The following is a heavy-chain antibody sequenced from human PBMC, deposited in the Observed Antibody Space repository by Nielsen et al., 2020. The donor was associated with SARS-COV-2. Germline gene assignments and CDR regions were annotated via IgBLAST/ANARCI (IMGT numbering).Heavy chain of an antibody. CDR1: GYTFTSYG. V-gene: IGHV1-18*01. D-gene: IGHD3-10*01. CDR3: AREGWFGEKWNYYGMDV. Sequence: ASVKVSCKASGYTFTSYGISWVRQAPGQGLERMGWISAYNGNTNYAQKLQGRVTMTTDTSTSTAYMELSSLRSEDTAVYYCAREGWFGEKWNYYGMDVWGQGTTVTVSS. CDR2: ISAYNGNT. J-gene: IGHJ6*02.